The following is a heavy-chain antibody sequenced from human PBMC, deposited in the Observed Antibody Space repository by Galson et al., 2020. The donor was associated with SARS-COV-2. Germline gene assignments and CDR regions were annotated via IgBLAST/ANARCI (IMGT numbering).Heavy chain of an antibody. J-gene: IGHJ4*02. CDR1: AFTFDDYA. V-gene: IGHV3-9*01. CDR3: ATGAGTVDY. D-gene: IGHD6-19*01. CDR2: ISWNSGSI. Sequence: GGSLRLSCAASAFTFDDYAMHWVRQAPGKGLEWVTGISWNSGSIGYADSVKGRFTISRDNAKNALYLQMNSLRAEDTALYYCATGAGTVDYWGQGTLVTVSS.